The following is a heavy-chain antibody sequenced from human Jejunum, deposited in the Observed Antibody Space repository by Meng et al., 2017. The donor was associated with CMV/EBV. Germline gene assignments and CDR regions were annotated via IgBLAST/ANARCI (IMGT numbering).Heavy chain of an antibody. Sequence: VSGGSFSDFYWTWIRRPPGRGLGWIGEIPHSGSTNYDPSLKSRVTVSGDTSRKQFSLKMTSVTAADTAVYYCARRGGGDYPFYFDYWGRGTPVTVSS. D-gene: IGHD2-21*01. CDR3: ARRGGGDYPFYFDY. CDR2: IPHSGST. CDR1: GGSFSDFY. V-gene: IGHV4-34*01. J-gene: IGHJ4*01.